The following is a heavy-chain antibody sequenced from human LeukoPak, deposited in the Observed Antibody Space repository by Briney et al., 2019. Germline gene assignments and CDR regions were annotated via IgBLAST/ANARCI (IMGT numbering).Heavy chain of an antibody. D-gene: IGHD3-22*01. CDR1: GGSFSGYY. CDR3: AREGLYYDSSGYGDY. CDR2: INHSGST. Sequence: PSETLSLTCAVYGGSFSGYYWSRIRQPPGKGLEWIGEINHSGSTNYNPSLKSRVTISVDTSKNQFSLKLSSVTAADTAVYYCAREGLYYDSSGYGDYWGQGTLVTVSS. J-gene: IGHJ4*02. V-gene: IGHV4-34*01.